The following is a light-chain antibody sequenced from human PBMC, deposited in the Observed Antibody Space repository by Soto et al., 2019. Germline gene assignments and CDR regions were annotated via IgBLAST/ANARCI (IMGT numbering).Light chain of an antibody. CDR1: QSFSSTY. J-gene: IGKJ4*01. CDR2: EAS. CDR3: QQYNNWPRAT. V-gene: IGKV3D-15*01. Sequence: EIVLTQSPGTLSLSPVERATLSCRASQSFSSTYLAWYQQKPGQAPRLLIYEASNRATGIPARFSGGGSGTEFNLTISSLQSEDFGIYYCQQYNNWPRATFGGGTKVDIK.